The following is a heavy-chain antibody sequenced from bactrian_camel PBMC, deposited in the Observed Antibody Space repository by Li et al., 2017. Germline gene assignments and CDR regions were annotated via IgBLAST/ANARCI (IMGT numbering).Heavy chain of an antibody. J-gene: IGHJ4*01. D-gene: IGHD6*01. CDR3: AADARYAGTCGLGAGRPYDY. V-gene: IGHV3S1*01. CDR2: IHTRSGGT. CDR1: GYTDSNVC. Sequence: QLVESGGGSVQAGGSLRLSCAASGYTDSNVCMGWFRQSPGKEREGVAVIHTRSGGTNYADSVKGRFAISLDNAKNMLYLEMNSLKPEDSAIYNCAADARYAGTCGLGAGRPYDYWGQGTQV.